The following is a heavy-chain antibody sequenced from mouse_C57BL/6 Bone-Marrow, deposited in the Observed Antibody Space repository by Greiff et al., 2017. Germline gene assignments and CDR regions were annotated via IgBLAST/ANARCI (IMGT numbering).Heavy chain of an antibody. Sequence: EVKLQESGGGLVQPGGSMKLSCVASGFTFSNYWMNWVRQSPEKGLEWVAQIRLKSDNYATHYAESVKGRFTISRDDSKSSVYLKMNNLRAEDTGIYYCTYNVSGGADWGQGTRVTVLA. D-gene: IGHD1-3*01. J-gene: IGHJ3*01. CDR2: IRLKSDNYAT. CDR3: TYNVSGGAD. CDR1: GFTFSNYW. V-gene: IGHV6-3*01.